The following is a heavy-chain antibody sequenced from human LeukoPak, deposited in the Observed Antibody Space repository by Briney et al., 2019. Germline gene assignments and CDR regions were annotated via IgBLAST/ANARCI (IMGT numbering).Heavy chain of an antibody. CDR1: GFTFSSYS. D-gene: IGHD3-10*01. J-gene: IGHJ6*02. Sequence: GGSLRLSCAASGFTFSSYSMNWVRQAPGKGLEWVSYISSSGSTIYYADSVKGRFTISRDNAKNSLYLQMNSLRAEDTAVYYCARFVTYGSGSYYGDGMDVWGQGTTVTVSS. V-gene: IGHV3-48*04. CDR2: ISSSGSTI. CDR3: ARFVTYGSGSYYGDGMDV.